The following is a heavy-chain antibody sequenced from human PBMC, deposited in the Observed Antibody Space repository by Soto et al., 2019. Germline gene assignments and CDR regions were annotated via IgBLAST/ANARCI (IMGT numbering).Heavy chain of an antibody. D-gene: IGHD6-19*01. CDR2: IYYSGST. CDR1: GGSISSYY. J-gene: IGHJ4*02. V-gene: IGHV4-59*01. Sequence: SETLSLTCTVSGGSISSYYWSWIRQPPGKGLEWIGYIYYSGSTNYNPSLKSRVTISVDTSKNQFSLKLSSVTAADTAVYYCARDSRIAVAGTGLDHWGQGTLVTVSS. CDR3: ARDSRIAVAGTGLDH.